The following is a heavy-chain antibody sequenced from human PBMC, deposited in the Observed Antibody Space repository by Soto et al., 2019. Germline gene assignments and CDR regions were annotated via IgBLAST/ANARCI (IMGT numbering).Heavy chain of an antibody. J-gene: IGHJ4*02. CDR2: INPNSGGT. CDR1: GYTFTGYY. V-gene: IGHV1-2*04. CDR3: ARGVEGYGDLDF. Sequence: QVQLVQSGAEVKKPGASVKVSCKASGYTFTGYYMHWVRQAPGQGLEWMGWINPNSGGTNYAQKLQGWVTMTRDTTISTAYMELSRLRSDDTAVYYCARGVEGYGDLDFWGQGTLVTVSS. D-gene: IGHD4-17*01.